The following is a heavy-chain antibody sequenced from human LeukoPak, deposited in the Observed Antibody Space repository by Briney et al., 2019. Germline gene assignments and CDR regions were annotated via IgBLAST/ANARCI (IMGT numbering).Heavy chain of an antibody. CDR1: GCTFSSYA. Sequence: PGGSLRLSCAASGCTFSSYAMSWVRQAAGKGLEWVSVISSICGATHYLHSVNGQSTLSIDKSKNALYLQMNSLRAEDTAVYFCPRNVHYYYCVFDYWGQGTLVTVSS. V-gene: IGHV3-23*01. J-gene: IGHJ4*02. CDR3: PRNVHYYYCVFDY. D-gene: IGHD3-10*01. CDR2: ISSICGAT.